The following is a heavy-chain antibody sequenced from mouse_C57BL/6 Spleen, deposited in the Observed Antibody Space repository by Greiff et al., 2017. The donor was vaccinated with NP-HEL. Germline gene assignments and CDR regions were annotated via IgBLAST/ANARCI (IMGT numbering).Heavy chain of an antibody. Sequence: EVQLQQSGPELVKPGASVKISCKASGYTFTDYYMNWVKQSHGKSLEWIGDINPNNGGTSYNQKLKGKATLTVDKSSSTAYMELRSLTSEDSAVYYCARRSNSYFDYWGQGTTLTVSS. D-gene: IGHD2-5*01. CDR3: ARRSNSYFDY. CDR2: INPNNGGT. J-gene: IGHJ2*01. CDR1: GYTFTDYY. V-gene: IGHV1-26*01.